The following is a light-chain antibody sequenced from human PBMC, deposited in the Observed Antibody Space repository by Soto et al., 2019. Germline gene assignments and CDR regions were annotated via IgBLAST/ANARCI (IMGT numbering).Light chain of an antibody. CDR1: QGVTTN. Sequence: EIVMTQSPATLSVSPGERATLSRRASQGVTTNLAWYQQKPGQAPRLLIYGASTRATGIPARFSGSGSGTEFTLTISSLQSVDFAVYYCQQYNTWPLTFGGGTKVEIK. CDR2: GAS. J-gene: IGKJ4*01. V-gene: IGKV3-15*01. CDR3: QQYNTWPLT.